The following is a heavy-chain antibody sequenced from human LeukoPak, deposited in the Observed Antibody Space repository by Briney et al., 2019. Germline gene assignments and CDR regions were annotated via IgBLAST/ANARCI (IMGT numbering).Heavy chain of an antibody. CDR3: ARGLGPYCSSTSCQNWFDP. D-gene: IGHD2-2*01. J-gene: IGHJ5*02. CDR2: ISAYNGNT. CDR1: GYTFTSYG. Sequence: ASVKVSCKASGYTFTSYGISLVRQAPGQGLEWMGWISAYNGNTNYAQKLQGRVTMTTDTSTSTAYMELRSLRSDDTAVYYCARGLGPYCSSTSCQNWFDPWGQGTLVTVSS. V-gene: IGHV1-18*01.